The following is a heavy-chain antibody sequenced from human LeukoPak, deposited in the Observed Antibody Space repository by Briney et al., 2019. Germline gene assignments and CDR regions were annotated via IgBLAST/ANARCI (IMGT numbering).Heavy chain of an antibody. V-gene: IGHV3-7*03. D-gene: IGHD6-19*01. J-gene: IGHJ6*02. Sequence: GGSLRLSCAASGFTFSSYWMSWVRQAPGKGLEWVANIKQDGSEKYYVDSVKGRFTISRDNAKNTLYLQTNSLRAEDTAVYYCAKASSGWYYYYYGMDVWGQGTTVTVSS. CDR2: IKQDGSEK. CDR1: GFTFSSYW. CDR3: AKASSGWYYYYYGMDV.